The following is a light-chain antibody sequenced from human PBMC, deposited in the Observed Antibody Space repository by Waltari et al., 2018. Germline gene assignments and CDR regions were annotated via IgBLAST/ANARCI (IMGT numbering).Light chain of an antibody. CDR2: EAS. CDR1: RSLLDDNGKSY. Sequence: IVMTQTPFSLSVSPGQSASISCKSSRSLLDDNGKSYLFWYLQKQGQSPQLLIYEASSRFSGVPERFSGSGSGTDVTLKISRVEAEDVGVYYCMQGKNLRAFGQGTKVEIK. CDR3: MQGKNLRA. V-gene: IGKV2-29*03. J-gene: IGKJ1*01.